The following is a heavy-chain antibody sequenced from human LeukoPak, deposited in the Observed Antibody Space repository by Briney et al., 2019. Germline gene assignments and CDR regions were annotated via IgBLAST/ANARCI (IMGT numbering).Heavy chain of an antibody. CDR3: VRQGGYIAPLAF. J-gene: IGHJ4*02. CDR2: ISYSGNT. D-gene: IGHD6-13*01. CDR1: GGSISSYY. V-gene: IGHV4-59*08. Sequence: SETLSLTCTVSGGSISSYYWSWIRQPPGKGLEWIGYISYSGNTNYNPSLKSRVTISVDTSKNQFSLKLSSVTAADTAVYYCVRQGGYIAPLAFWGQGTLVTVSS.